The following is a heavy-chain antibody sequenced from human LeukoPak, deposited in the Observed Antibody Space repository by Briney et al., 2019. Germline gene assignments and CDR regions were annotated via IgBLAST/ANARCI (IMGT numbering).Heavy chain of an antibody. CDR3: AREGLRGVFYPWLPNLVDP. V-gene: IGHV1-69*06. J-gene: IGHJ5*02. CDR2: IIPIFGTA. CDR1: GGTFSSYA. Sequence: SVKVSCKASGGTFSSYAISWVRQAPGQGLEWMGGIIPIFGTANYAQKFQGRVTITADKSTSTAYMELSRLRSEDTGVYCRAREGLRGVFYPWLPNLVDPWGEGTLVTVSS. D-gene: IGHD3-10*01.